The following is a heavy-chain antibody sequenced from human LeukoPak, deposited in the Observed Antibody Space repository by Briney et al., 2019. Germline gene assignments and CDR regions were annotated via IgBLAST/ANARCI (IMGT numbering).Heavy chain of an antibody. D-gene: IGHD1-14*01. CDR1: GDSISSGGYH. CDR3: ARGGDRRGFDY. J-gene: IGHJ4*02. Sequence: SETLSLTCTVSGDSISSGGYHWSWIRQHPGKGLEWIGYIYDSGTTYYNPSLKSRLTISVDTSKNQFSLKLRSLTAADTAVYYCARGGDRRGFDYWGQGTLVTVSS. V-gene: IGHV4-31*03. CDR2: IYDSGTT.